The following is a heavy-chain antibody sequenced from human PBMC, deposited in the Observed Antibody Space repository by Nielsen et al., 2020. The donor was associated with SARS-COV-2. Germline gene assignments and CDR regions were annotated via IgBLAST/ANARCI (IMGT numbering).Heavy chain of an antibody. Sequence: GESLKISCAAPGFTFDDYALHWVRQAPGKGLEWVASITMSGAYMYYADSVRGRFTVSRDNAENSLYLQMNSLRDEDTAVYYCARDQDGGAATSNWYFDLWGRGTLVIVSS. J-gene: IGHJ2*01. V-gene: IGHV3-21*01. CDR1: GFTFDDYA. CDR3: ARDQDGGAATSNWYFDL. D-gene: IGHD6-25*01. CDR2: ITMSGAYM.